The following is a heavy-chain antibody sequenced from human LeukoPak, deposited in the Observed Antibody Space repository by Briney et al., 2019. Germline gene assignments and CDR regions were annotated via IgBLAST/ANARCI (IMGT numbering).Heavy chain of an antibody. CDR3: ARGITMALDY. CDR1: GYSISSGYY. J-gene: IGHJ4*02. D-gene: IGHD3-10*01. Sequence: SETLSLTCTVSGYSISSGYYWGWIRQPPGKGLEWIGSIYHSGSTYYNPSLKSRVTISVDRSKNQFSLKLSSVTAADTAVYCCARGITMALDYWGQGTLVTVSS. V-gene: IGHV4-38-2*02. CDR2: IYHSGST.